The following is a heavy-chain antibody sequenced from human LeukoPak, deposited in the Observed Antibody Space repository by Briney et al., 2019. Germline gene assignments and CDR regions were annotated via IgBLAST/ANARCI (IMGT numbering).Heavy chain of an antibody. D-gene: IGHD6-19*01. J-gene: IGHJ4*02. CDR1: GFPFSIYE. CDR3: ALLAVASDYY. Sequence: PGGSLRLACAVYGFPFSIYEMNWVRQAPGKGLEWVSNIGSSGTTIYYADSVKGRFSISRDNAKNSLYLQMNSLRVEDTAVYYCALLAVASDYYWGQGALVTVSS. V-gene: IGHV3-48*03. CDR2: IGSSGTTI.